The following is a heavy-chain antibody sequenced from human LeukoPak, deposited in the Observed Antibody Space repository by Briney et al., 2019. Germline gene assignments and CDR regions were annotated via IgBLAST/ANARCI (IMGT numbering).Heavy chain of an antibody. CDR1: GFTFSSYT. D-gene: IGHD3-16*01. CDR2: ISSSSSTI. V-gene: IGHV3-48*01. J-gene: IGHJ3*02. Sequence: GGSPRLSCAASGFTFSSYTMNWVRQAPGKGLEWVSYISSSSSTIYYADSVKGRFTISRDNAKNSLYLQMNSLRAEDTAVYYCARVRGSRGLGAFDIWGQGTMVTVSS. CDR3: ARVRGSRGLGAFDI.